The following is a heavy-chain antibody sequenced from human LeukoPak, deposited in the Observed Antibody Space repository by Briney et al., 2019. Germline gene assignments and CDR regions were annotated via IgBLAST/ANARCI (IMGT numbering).Heavy chain of an antibody. CDR2: ISVSGNT. V-gene: IGHV3-23*01. CDR1: GFSFNTYS. J-gene: IGHJ4*02. D-gene: IGHD2-15*01. Sequence: PGGSLRLSCAASGFSFNTYSMTWVRQAPGKGLEWVSAISVSGNTYHADSVKGRFTISRDSSKNTLYLQMNSLRAEDAAVYYCAKAPVTTCSGAYCYPFDYWGQGTLVTVSS. CDR3: AKAPVTTCSGAYCYPFDY.